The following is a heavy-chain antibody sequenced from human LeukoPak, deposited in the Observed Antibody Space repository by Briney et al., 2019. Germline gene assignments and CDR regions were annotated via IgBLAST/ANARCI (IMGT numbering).Heavy chain of an antibody. CDR1: GGTFSSYA. J-gene: IGHJ4*02. D-gene: IGHD3-22*01. V-gene: IGHV1-69*04. CDR3: ASLKYYDSSGYTTAYYFDY. Sequence: VASVKVSCKASGGTFSSYAISWVRQAPGQGLEWMGRIIPILGIANYAQKFQGRVTITADKSTSTAYMELSSLRSEDTAVYYCASLKYYDSSGYTTAYYFDYWGQGTLVTVPS. CDR2: IIPILGIA.